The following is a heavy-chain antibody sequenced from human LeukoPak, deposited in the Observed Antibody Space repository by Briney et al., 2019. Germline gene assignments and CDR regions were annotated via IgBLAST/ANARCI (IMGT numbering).Heavy chain of an antibody. J-gene: IGHJ4*02. V-gene: IGHV4-59*01. Sequence: SETLSLTCTASGCSISGYYWSWIRQPPGKGLEWIGYIYYSGSTKYNTSLKSRVSISVDTSKNKFSLKLSSVTAADTAVYYCARGFCSGGRCYSAIFDHWGQGTLVTVSS. CDR2: IYYSGST. CDR1: GCSISGYY. CDR3: ARGFCSGGRCYSAIFDH. D-gene: IGHD2-15*01.